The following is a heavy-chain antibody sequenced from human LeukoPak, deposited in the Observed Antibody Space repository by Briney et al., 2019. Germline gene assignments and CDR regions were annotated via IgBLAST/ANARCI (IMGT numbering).Heavy chain of an antibody. V-gene: IGHV1-46*01. CDR2: INPSGGST. J-gene: IGHJ6*03. Sequence: ASVKVSCKVSGYTLTELSMHWVRQAPGQGLEWMGIINPSGGSTSYAQKFQGRVTMTRDMSTSTVYMELSSLRSEDTAVYYCARDSSSHRHYYYYMDVWGKGTTVTVSS. D-gene: IGHD6-6*01. CDR3: ARDSSSHRHYYYYMDV. CDR1: GYTLTELS.